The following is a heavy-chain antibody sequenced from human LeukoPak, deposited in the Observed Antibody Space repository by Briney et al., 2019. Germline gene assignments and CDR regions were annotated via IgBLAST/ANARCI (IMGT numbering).Heavy chain of an antibody. Sequence: GGSLRLSCAASGFTFSSYSMNWVRQAPGKGLEWVSSITSSGTYTFYADSVKGRFTISRDNAKNSLYLQMDSLGPEDTAVYYCARDPYSGNYGTYYYYYMDVWGKGTTVTISS. V-gene: IGHV3-21*01. CDR2: ITSSGTYT. CDR3: ARDPYSGNYGTYYYYYMDV. J-gene: IGHJ6*03. D-gene: IGHD1-26*01. CDR1: GFTFSSYS.